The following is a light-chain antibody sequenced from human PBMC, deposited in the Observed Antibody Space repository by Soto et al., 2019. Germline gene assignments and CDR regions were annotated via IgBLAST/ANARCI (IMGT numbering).Light chain of an antibody. V-gene: IGKV3-15*01. J-gene: IGKJ1*01. CDR3: QQYNNWPKT. CDR1: QSVSSSY. CDR2: GAS. Sequence: GLTQSPGTLSLTPGERATLSCRASQSVSSSYLAWYQQKPVQAPRLLIYGASTRATGIPARFSGSGSGTEFTLTICSLQSEDFAVYYCQQYNNWPKTFGQGTKVDIK.